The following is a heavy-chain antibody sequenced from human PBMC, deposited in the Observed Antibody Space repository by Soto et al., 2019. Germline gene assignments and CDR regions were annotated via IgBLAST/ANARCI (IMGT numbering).Heavy chain of an antibody. CDR3: ARATGADKEDY. V-gene: IGHV3-7*04. D-gene: IGHD3-10*01. J-gene: IGHJ4*02. CDR2: MNEYGSES. CDR1: GFIFSSYW. Sequence: EVQLVESGGGLVQPGGSLRLSCSASGFIFSSYWMSWLRQAPGKGLEWVASMNEYGSESYYVDSVKGRFTISRDNAMNSLDLQRISLRAEDTAVYYCARATGADKEDYWGQGTLVTVSS.